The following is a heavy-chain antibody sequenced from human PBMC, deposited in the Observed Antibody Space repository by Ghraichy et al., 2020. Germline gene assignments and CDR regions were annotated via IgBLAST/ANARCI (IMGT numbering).Heavy chain of an antibody. CDR1: GFTVSSNY. Sequence: GGSLRLSCAASGFTVSSNYMSWVRQAPGKGLEWVSVIYSGGSTYYADSVKGRFTISRDNSKNTLYLQMNSLRAEDTAVYYCARGRSGIAIDYWGQGTLVTVSS. D-gene: IGHD6-19*01. CDR2: IYSGGST. CDR3: ARGRSGIAIDY. V-gene: IGHV3-53*01. J-gene: IGHJ4*02.